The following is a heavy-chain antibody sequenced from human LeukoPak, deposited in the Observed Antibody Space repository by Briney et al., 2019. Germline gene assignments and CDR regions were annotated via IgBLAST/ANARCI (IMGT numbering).Heavy chain of an antibody. D-gene: IGHD6-19*01. CDR3: ARVHVGAVAGKNYFDS. CDR1: GFTVSSNY. J-gene: IGHJ4*02. Sequence: PGGSLSLFRAASGFTVSSNYMRWVRQAPGKGLEWDSVIYSGGRTYYADPVKGRFTISRDNSKNTLYLQMNSLRAEETAVYYCARVHVGAVAGKNYFDSWGQGTLVTVSS. CDR2: IYSGGRT. V-gene: IGHV3-53*01.